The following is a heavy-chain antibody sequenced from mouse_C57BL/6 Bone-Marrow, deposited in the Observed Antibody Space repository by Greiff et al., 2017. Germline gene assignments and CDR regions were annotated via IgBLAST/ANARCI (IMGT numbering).Heavy chain of an antibody. CDR3: ARGLLHWYFDV. Sequence: VQLKESGPGLVKPSQSLSLTCSVTGYSITSGYYWNWIRQFPGNKLEWMGYIGYDGSNNYNPSLKNRISITRDTSKNQFFLKLNSVTTEDTATYYCARGLLHWYFDVWGKGTTVTVSS. CDR2: IGYDGSN. CDR1: GYSITSGYY. V-gene: IGHV3-6*01. D-gene: IGHD2-1*01. J-gene: IGHJ1*03.